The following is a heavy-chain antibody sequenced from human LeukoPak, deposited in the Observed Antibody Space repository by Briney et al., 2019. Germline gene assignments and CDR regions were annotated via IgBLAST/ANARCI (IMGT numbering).Heavy chain of an antibody. J-gene: IGHJ4*02. V-gene: IGHV3-30*18. CDR3: AKASGIQLPDY. CDR1: GFTFSSYG. D-gene: IGHD5-18*01. CDR2: ISYDGSNK. Sequence: PGRSLRLSCVASGFTFSSYGMHWVRQAPGKGLEWVAVISYDGSNKYYADSVKGRFTISRDNSKNTLYLQMNSLRAEDTAVYYCAKASGIQLPDYWGQGTLVTVSS.